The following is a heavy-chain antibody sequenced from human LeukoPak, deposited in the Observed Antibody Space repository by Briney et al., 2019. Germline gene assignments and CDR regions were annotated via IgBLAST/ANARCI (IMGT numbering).Heavy chain of an antibody. CDR2: IWHDGSIK. D-gene: IGHD6-13*01. CDR3: AKVRQFTAATGTGLDY. CDR1: GFTFSNYG. Sequence: SLRLSCAASGFTFSNYGMHWVRQTPGKGLDWVAVIWHDGSIKYYADSVRGRFTISRDNSMNTVYLQMNSLRVEDTAVYYCAKVRQFTAATGTGLDYWGQGTL. V-gene: IGHV3-33*03. J-gene: IGHJ4*02.